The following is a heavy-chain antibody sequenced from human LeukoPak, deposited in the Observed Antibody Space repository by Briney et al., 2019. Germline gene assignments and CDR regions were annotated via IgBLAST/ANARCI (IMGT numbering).Heavy chain of an antibody. CDR2: IYYSGST. Sequence: KPSETLSLTCTVSGGSISSYYWSWIRQPPGKGLEWIGYIYYSGSTNYNPSLKSRVTISVDTSKNQFSLKLSSVTAADTAVYYCARAGGAEYYSSWFDPWGQGTLVTVSS. CDR1: GGSISSYY. J-gene: IGHJ5*02. CDR3: ARAGGAEYYSSWFDP. D-gene: IGHD3-16*01. V-gene: IGHV4-59*01.